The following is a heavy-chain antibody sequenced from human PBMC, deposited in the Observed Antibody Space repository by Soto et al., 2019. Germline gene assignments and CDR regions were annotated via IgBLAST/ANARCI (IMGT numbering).Heavy chain of an antibody. Sequence: SEGRSLTCAVYGGSFSGYYWSWIRQPPGKGLEWIGEINHSGSTNYNPSLKSRVTISVDTSKNQFSLKLSSVTAADTAVYYCARGPVSPYYYYGMDVWGQGTTVTVSS. CDR2: INHSGST. CDR3: ARGPVSPYYYYGMDV. CDR1: GGSFSGYY. V-gene: IGHV4-34*01. J-gene: IGHJ6*02. D-gene: IGHD6-19*01.